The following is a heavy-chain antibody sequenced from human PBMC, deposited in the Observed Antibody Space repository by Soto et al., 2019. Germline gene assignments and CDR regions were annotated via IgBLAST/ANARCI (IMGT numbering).Heavy chain of an antibody. CDR1: GGSISSYY. CDR3: ARHPLEGDYPILAMDV. J-gene: IGHJ6*03. CDR2: IYYSGST. Sequence: SETLSLTCTVSGGSISSYYWSWIRQPPGKGLEWIGYIYYSGSTNYNPSLKSRVTISVDTSKNQFSLKLSSVTAADTAVYYCARHPLEGDYPILAMDVWGKGTTVTVSS. V-gene: IGHV4-59*08. D-gene: IGHD4-17*01.